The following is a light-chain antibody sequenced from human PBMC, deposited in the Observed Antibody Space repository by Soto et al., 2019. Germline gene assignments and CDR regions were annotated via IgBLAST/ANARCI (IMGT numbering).Light chain of an antibody. Sequence: EIVLTQSPGTLSLSPGERATLSCRASQSVSSSDLAWYQQKPGQAPRLLIYGASSRATGIPDRFSGSGSGTDFTLNISRLEPEDFAVDYCQQYGSSPYTFGQGTKLEIK. J-gene: IGKJ2*01. CDR2: GAS. V-gene: IGKV3-20*01. CDR3: QQYGSSPYT. CDR1: QSVSSSD.